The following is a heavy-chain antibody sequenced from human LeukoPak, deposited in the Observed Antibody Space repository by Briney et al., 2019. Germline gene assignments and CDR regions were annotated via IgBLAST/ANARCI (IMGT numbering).Heavy chain of an antibody. CDR2: IYYSGGT. V-gene: IGHV4-61*01. Sequence: PSETLSLTCTVSGGSVSSGSYYWSWIRQPPGRGLEWIGYIYYSGGTNYNPSLKSRVTISVDTSKNQFSLKPSSVTAANTAVYYCARFYCSSTSCYLAPWGQGTLVTVSS. CDR1: GGSVSSGSYY. J-gene: IGHJ5*02. CDR3: ARFYCSSTSCYLAP. D-gene: IGHD2-2*01.